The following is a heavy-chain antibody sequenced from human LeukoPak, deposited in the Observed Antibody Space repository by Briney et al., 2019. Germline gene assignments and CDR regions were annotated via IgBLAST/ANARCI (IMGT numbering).Heavy chain of an antibody. Sequence: GGSLRLSCAASGFTFSSYEMNWVRQAPGKGLEWVSYISSSGSTIYYADSVKGRFTNSRDNAKNSLYLQMNSLRAEDTAVYYCARDEYSSGWYVDYWGQGTLVTVSS. V-gene: IGHV3-48*03. CDR1: GFTFSSYE. J-gene: IGHJ4*02. D-gene: IGHD6-19*01. CDR3: ARDEYSSGWYVDY. CDR2: ISSSGSTI.